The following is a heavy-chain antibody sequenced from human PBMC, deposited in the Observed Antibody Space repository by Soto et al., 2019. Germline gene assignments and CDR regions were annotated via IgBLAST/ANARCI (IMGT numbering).Heavy chain of an antibody. V-gene: IGHV4-59*01. CDR3: ARGRDFDY. CDR1: GGSSSSYY. CDR2: IYYSGST. J-gene: IGHJ4*02. Sequence: PSETLSLTCTVAGGSSSSYYWSWIRQPPGKGLEWIGYIYYSGSTNYNPSLKSRVTISVDTSKNQFSLKLSSVTAADTAVYYCARGRDFDYWGQGTLVTVSS.